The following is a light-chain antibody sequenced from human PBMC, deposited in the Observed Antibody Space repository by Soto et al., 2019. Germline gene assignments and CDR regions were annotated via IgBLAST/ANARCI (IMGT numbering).Light chain of an antibody. CDR3: SSYTSRSSLYVI. J-gene: IGLJ2*01. V-gene: IGLV2-14*03. CDR1: SSDVGTYNY. Sequence: QSALTQPASVSGSPGQSITISCTGTSSDVGTYNYVSWYQKRPGEAPKLLIFDVSHRPSGVSNRFSGSKSGNTASLTISGLQTEDEADYYCSSYTSRSSLYVIFGGGTKLTVL. CDR2: DVS.